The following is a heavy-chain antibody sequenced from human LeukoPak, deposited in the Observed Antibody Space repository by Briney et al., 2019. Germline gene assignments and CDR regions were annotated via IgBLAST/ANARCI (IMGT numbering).Heavy chain of an antibody. CDR2: ISGSGGST. V-gene: IGHV3-23*01. CDR3: AKIEARYSYGYYFDY. D-gene: IGHD5-18*01. Sequence: GGSLRLSCAASGFTFSSYAMSWVRQAPGKGLEWVSAISGSGGSTYYADSVKGRFTISRDNSKNTLYLQMNSLRAEDTAVYYCAKIEARYSYGYYFDYWGQGTLVTVSS. CDR1: GFTFSSYA. J-gene: IGHJ4*02.